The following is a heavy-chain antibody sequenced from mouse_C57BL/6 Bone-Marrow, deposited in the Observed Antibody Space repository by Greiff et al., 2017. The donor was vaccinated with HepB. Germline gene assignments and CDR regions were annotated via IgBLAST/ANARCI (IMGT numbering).Heavy chain of an antibody. V-gene: IGHV1-78*01. CDR1: GYTFTDHT. CDR3: ARSYYGSSYKAWFAY. CDR2: IYPRDGST. D-gene: IGHD1-1*01. J-gene: IGHJ3*01. Sequence: VNLVESDAELVKPGASVKISCKVSGYTFTDHTIHWMKQRPEQGLEWIGYIYPRDGSTKYNEKFKGKATLTADKSSSTAYMQLNSLTSEDSAVYFCARSYYGSSYKAWFAYWGQGTLVTVSA.